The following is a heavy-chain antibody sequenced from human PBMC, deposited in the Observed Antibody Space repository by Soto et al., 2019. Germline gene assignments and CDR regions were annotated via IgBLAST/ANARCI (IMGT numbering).Heavy chain of an antibody. Sequence: EVQLLESGGGLLQLGGSLKLSFEPSEFTFTTYPISWVRQAPGKGLEWVSAISGRGGSTYYADSVKGRFTISRDNSKNTLYLQMNSLRAEDTAVYYCAKDLGGYSYGRTYYYYYMDVWGKGTTVTVSS. CDR2: ISGRGGST. J-gene: IGHJ6*03. CDR1: EFTFTTYP. V-gene: IGHV3-23*01. CDR3: AKDLGGYSYGRTYYYYYMDV. D-gene: IGHD5-18*01.